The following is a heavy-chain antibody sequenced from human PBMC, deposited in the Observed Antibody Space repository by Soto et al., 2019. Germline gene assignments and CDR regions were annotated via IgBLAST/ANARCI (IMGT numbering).Heavy chain of an antibody. CDR3: AGLWSYMDV. D-gene: IGHD3-10*01. V-gene: IGHV1-2*02. Sequence: ASVKVSCKASGYTFTGYYMHWVRQAPGQGLEWMGWINPNSGGTNYAQKFQGRVTMTRDTSTSTVYMELSSLRSEDTAVYYCAGLWSYMDVWGQGTTVTVSS. CDR2: INPNSGGT. CDR1: GYTFTGYY. J-gene: IGHJ6*02.